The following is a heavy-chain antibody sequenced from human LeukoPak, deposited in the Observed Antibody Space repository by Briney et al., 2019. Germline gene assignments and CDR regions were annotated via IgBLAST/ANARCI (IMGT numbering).Heavy chain of an antibody. CDR1: GGSISSTNW. J-gene: IGHJ3*01. CDR2: IYHTGST. V-gene: IGHV4-4*02. Sequence: SGTLSLTCAVSGGSISSTNWWSWVRQPPGKGLEWIGQIYHTGSTNYNPSLKSRVTISVDKSKNQFSLKLSSVTAADTAVYYCTLTGRGQRIQAFDFWGQGTTVTVS. CDR3: TLTGRGQRIQAFDF. D-gene: IGHD5-18*01.